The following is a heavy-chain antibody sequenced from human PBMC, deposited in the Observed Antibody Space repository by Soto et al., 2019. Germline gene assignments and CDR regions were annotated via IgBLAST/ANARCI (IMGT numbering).Heavy chain of an antibody. CDR2: IFYNGGT. CDR1: GGSVNSGGYY. Sequence: TLSLTCTVSGGSVNSGGYYWSWIRQPPGKGLEWIGFIFYNGGTSYNPSLGSRVTISVDTSKNQFSLKLSSVTAADTAVYYCAREGYYDILTGHRGSYYYGMDVWGQGTTVTVSS. CDR3: AREGYYDILTGHRGSYYYGMDV. D-gene: IGHD3-9*01. V-gene: IGHV4-61*08. J-gene: IGHJ6*02.